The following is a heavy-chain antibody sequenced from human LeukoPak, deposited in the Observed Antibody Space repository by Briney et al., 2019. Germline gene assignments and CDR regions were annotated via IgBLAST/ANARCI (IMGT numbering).Heavy chain of an antibody. CDR2: ISAYNGNT. J-gene: IGHJ4*02. CDR3: ARDITSKRRAIAAAGTNY. D-gene: IGHD6-13*01. Sequence: ASVKVSCKASGYTFTSYGISWVRQAPGQGLEWMGWISAYNGNTNYAQKLQGRVTMTTDTSTSTAYMELRSLRSDDTAVYYCARDITSKRRAIAAAGTNYGGQEPLVPVSS. CDR1: GYTFTSYG. V-gene: IGHV1-18*01.